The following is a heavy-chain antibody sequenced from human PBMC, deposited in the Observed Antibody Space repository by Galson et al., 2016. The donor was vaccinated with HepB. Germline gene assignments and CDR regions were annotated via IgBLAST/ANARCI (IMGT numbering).Heavy chain of an antibody. Sequence: SLRLSCAASGFTFSSYGVHWVRQAPGKGLEWVAVISYDGSNKHYADSVKGRFTISRDNSKNTLSLQMNSLRAEDTAVYYCAKDVTKNGYNYQLHYWGQGTLVTVSS. CDR2: ISYDGSNK. V-gene: IGHV3-30*18. CDR3: AKDVTKNGYNYQLHY. D-gene: IGHD5-24*01. CDR1: GFTFSSYG. J-gene: IGHJ4*02.